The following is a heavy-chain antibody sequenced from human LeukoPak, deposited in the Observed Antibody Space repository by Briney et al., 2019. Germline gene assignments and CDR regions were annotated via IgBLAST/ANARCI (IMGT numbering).Heavy chain of an antibody. CDR1: AFTFSDYS. D-gene: IGHD1-26*01. V-gene: IGHV3-48*01. J-gene: IGHJ4*02. Sequence: GGSLRLSCAASAFTFSDYSMNWVRQAPGKGLEWVSYISGSSSTIYYADSVKGRFTISRDNAKNSMYLQMNSLRAEDTAVYYCARDRIKSASYYFDYWGQGTLVTVSS. CDR2: ISGSSSTI. CDR3: ARDRIKSASYYFDY.